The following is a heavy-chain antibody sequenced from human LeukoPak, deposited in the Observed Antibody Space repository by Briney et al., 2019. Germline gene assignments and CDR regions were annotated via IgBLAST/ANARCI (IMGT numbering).Heavy chain of an antibody. Sequence: GGSLRLSCAASGFTFSNAWMSWVRQAPGKGLEWVGRIKSKTDGGTTDYAAPVKGRFTISRDDSKNTLYLQMNSLKTEDTAVYYCTTAEPKLYYDSSGYYYIDAFDIWGQGTMVTVSS. V-gene: IGHV3-15*01. J-gene: IGHJ3*02. CDR3: TTAEPKLYYDSSGYYYIDAFDI. D-gene: IGHD3-22*01. CDR2: IKSKTDGGTT. CDR1: GFTFSNAW.